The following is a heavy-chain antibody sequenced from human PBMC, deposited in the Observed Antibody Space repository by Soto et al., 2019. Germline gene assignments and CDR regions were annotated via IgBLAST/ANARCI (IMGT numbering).Heavy chain of an antibody. Sequence: QVQLQESGPGLVKPSDTLSLTCAVSGYSISSSNWWGWIRQPPGKWLEWIGNNYYSGSTYYNASLKSRVTMSVDTSQNQFSLKLSSVTAVDTAVYYCARNRYCSSTSCYEVDYWGQGTLVTVSS. CDR2: NYYSGST. CDR3: ARNRYCSSTSCYEVDY. V-gene: IGHV4-28*01. J-gene: IGHJ4*02. CDR1: GYSISSSNW. D-gene: IGHD2-2*01.